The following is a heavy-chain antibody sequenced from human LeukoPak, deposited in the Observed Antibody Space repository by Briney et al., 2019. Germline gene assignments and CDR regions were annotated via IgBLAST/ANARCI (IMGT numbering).Heavy chain of an antibody. Sequence: SETLSLTCSASGVPITFSDYYWGWIRQSPGKGLEWIGTILYNGGIYYNPSLKSRVTISVDTSKNQFSLKLSSVTAADTAVYYCARESYAKTEADYWGQGTLVTVSS. CDR3: ARESYAKTEADY. D-gene: IGHD2-2*01. V-gene: IGHV4-39*07. CDR1: GVPITFSDYY. CDR2: ILYNGGI. J-gene: IGHJ4*02.